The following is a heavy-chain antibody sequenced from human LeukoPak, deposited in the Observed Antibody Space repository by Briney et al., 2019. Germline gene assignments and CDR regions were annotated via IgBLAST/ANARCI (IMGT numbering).Heavy chain of an antibody. CDR1: GGSISSSSYY. J-gene: IGHJ6*03. CDR2: IYYSGTT. V-gene: IGHV4-39*01. Sequence: SETLSLTCSVSGGSISSSSYYWNWIRQPPGKGLEWVGSIYYSGTTYYNSSLKSRVTISEYTSKNRFSLMLTSVTAADTAVYYCARQVSDYFYYYIDVWGEGTTVIVSS. CDR3: ARQVSDYFYYYIDV.